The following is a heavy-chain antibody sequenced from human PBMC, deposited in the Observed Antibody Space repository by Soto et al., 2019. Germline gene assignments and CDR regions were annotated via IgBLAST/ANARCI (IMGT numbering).Heavy chain of an antibody. V-gene: IGHV3-15*01. J-gene: IGHJ1*01. CDR1: GFTFSNAW. Sequence: EVQLVESGGGLVKPGVSLRLSCAASGFTFSNAWMSWVRQAPGKGLEWVGRIKSKTDGGTTDYAAPVKGRFTISRDDSKNTLYLQMNSLKTEDTAVYYCTTTVVVAATPSYFQHWGQGTLVTVSS. CDR2: IKSKTDGGTT. CDR3: TTTVVVAATPSYFQH. D-gene: IGHD2-15*01.